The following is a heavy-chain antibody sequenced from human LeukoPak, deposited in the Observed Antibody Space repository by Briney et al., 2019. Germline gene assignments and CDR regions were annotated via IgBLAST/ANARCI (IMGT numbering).Heavy chain of an antibody. CDR2: IYHSGST. D-gene: IGHD5-18*01. J-gene: IGHJ4*02. CDR1: GYSISSGYY. Sequence: SETLSLTCTVSGYSISSGYYWGWIRQPPGKGLEWIGSIYHSGSTYYNPSLKSRVTISVDTSKNQFSLKLSSVTAADTAVYYCARDKEDTAMVIRYWGQGTLVTVSS. V-gene: IGHV4-38-2*02. CDR3: ARDKEDTAMVIRY.